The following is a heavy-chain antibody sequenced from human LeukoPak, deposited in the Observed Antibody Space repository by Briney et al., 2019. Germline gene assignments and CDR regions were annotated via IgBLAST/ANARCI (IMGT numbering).Heavy chain of an antibody. Sequence: GGSLRLSCAASGFTFYDYAMSWVRQPPGKGLEWVSLIRDGDGRTHYADSVKGRFTISRDNSKKMVYLQMNGLRADDTAVYYCAKLVTHFDYWGQGTLVTVSS. V-gene: IGHV3-23*01. CDR3: AKLVTHFDY. J-gene: IGHJ4*02. CDR2: IRDGDGRT. D-gene: IGHD4-23*01. CDR1: GFTFYDYA.